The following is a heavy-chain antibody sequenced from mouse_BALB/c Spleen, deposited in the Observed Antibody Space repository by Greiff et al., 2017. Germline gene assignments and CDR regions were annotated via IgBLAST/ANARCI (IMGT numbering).Heavy chain of an antibody. CDR2: ISYSGST. Sequence: EVQLQQSGPGLVKPSQSLSLTCTVTGYSITSDYAWNWIRQFPGNKLEWMGYISYSGSTSYNPSLKSRISITRDTSKNQFFLQLNSVTTEDTATYYCARSDGNYLFDYWGQGTTLTVSS. CDR3: ARSDGNYLFDY. J-gene: IGHJ2*01. CDR1: GYSITSDYA. V-gene: IGHV3-2*02. D-gene: IGHD2-1*01.